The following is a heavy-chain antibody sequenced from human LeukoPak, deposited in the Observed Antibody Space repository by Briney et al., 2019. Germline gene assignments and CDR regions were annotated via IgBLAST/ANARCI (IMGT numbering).Heavy chain of an antibody. CDR2: IDPSDSYT. V-gene: IGHV5-10-1*01. CDR1: GYNFTSYW. Sequence: GESLRISCKGSGYNFTSYWISWVRQMPGKGLEWMGRIDPSDSYTNYSPSFQGHVTISADKSISTAYLQWSSLKASDTAMYYCARQTVDTAMVYYYYGMDVWGQGTTVTVSS. J-gene: IGHJ6*02. D-gene: IGHD5-18*01. CDR3: ARQTVDTAMVYYYYGMDV.